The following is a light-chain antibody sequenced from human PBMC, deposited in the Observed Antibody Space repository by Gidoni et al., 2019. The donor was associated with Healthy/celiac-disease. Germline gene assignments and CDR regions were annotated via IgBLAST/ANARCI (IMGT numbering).Light chain of an antibody. CDR2: GAS. CDR3: QQYYSTPPLT. Sequence: DIVMTQSPDSLAVSLGERATINCKSSQSVLYSSNNKNYLAWYQQKPGQPPKLLIYGASTRESGVPDRFSGSGSGTDFTLTISSLQAEDVAVYYCQQYYSTPPLTFGGXTKVEIK. CDR1: QSVLYSSNNKNY. V-gene: IGKV4-1*01. J-gene: IGKJ4*01.